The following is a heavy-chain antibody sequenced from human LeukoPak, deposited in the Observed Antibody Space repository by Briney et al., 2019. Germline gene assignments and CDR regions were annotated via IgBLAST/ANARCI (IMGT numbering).Heavy chain of an antibody. CDR2: IISSSSYI. Sequence: PGGSLRLSCAASGFTFSSYSMNWVRQAPGKGLEWGSSIISSSSYIYYADSVKGRFTISRDNAKNSLYLQMNSLRAEDTAVYYCARDWVYGGNRAFDIWGQGTMVTVSS. CDR3: ARDWVYGGNRAFDI. J-gene: IGHJ3*02. V-gene: IGHV3-21*01. D-gene: IGHD4-23*01. CDR1: GFTFSSYS.